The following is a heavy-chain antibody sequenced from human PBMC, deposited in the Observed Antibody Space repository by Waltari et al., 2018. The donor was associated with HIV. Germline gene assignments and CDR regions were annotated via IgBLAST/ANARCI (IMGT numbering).Heavy chain of an antibody. CDR2: ISSSSSYI. V-gene: IGHV3-21*01. D-gene: IGHD6-13*01. Sequence: EVQLVESGGGLVKPGGSLRLSCAASGFTFSSYNMNWVRQAPGKGLEWVSFISSSSSYIYYADSVKGRFTISRDNAKNSLNLQMNSLSAEDTAVYYCARDSLRGIGADGNWFDPWGQGTLVTVSS. J-gene: IGHJ5*02. CDR3: ARDSLRGIGADGNWFDP. CDR1: GFTFSSYN.